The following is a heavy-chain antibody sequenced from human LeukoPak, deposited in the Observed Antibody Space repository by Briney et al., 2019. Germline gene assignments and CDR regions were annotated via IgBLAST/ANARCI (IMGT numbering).Heavy chain of an antibody. Sequence: GRSLRLSCAASGFTFSSYGMHWVRQAPGKGLEWVAVISYDGSNKYYADSVKGRFTISRDNSKNTLYLQMNSLRAEDTAVYYCAKDPGGGGWGNYYFDYWGQGTLVTVSS. CDR1: GFTFSSYG. V-gene: IGHV3-30*18. CDR2: ISYDGSNK. D-gene: IGHD6-19*01. CDR3: AKDPGGGGWGNYYFDY. J-gene: IGHJ4*02.